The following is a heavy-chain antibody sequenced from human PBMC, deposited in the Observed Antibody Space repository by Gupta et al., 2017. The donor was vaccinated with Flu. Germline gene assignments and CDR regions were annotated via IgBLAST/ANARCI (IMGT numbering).Heavy chain of an antibody. CDR2: IYYNGNT. CDR3: ARYFSEGLDV. J-gene: IGHJ6*02. D-gene: IGHD3-3*01. CDR1: GASINNGGHY. V-gene: IGHV4-31*03. Sequence: QVQLQESGPGLLKPSQTLSLPCSVSGASINNGGHYWSWIRHLPGKGLEWLGYIYYNGNTYYNPSLRSRLSISIDTSKNQFSLKVTSVIAADTAMYFCARYFSEGLDVWGQGTTVTVSS.